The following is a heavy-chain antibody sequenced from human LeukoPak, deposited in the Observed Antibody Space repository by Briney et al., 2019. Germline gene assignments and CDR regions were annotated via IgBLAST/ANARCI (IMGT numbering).Heavy chain of an antibody. J-gene: IGHJ4*02. Sequence: GGSLRLSCAASGFTFSDYSMNWVRRAPGKGLECISYITGDRKTTWYADSVKGRFTISRDNAKNSLYLQMNSLRAEDTAVYYCARDLAGRSPYYFDYWGQGTLVTVSS. D-gene: IGHD3-16*01. V-gene: IGHV3-48*04. CDR2: ITGDRKTT. CDR1: GFTFSDYS. CDR3: ARDLAGRSPYYFDY.